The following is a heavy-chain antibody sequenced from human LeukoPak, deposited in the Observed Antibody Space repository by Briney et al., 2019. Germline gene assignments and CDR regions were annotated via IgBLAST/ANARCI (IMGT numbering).Heavy chain of an antibody. Sequence: GGSLRLSCAASGFTFSTYSMNWVRQAPGKGLEWVSSISTDSSYIDYADSVKGRFTISRDSAKNSLFLQMNSLRAEDTAVYYCARDQAAAGDFDYWGQGTLVTVSS. J-gene: IGHJ4*02. D-gene: IGHD6-13*01. V-gene: IGHV3-21*01. CDR3: ARDQAAAGDFDY. CDR1: GFTFSTYS. CDR2: ISTDSSYI.